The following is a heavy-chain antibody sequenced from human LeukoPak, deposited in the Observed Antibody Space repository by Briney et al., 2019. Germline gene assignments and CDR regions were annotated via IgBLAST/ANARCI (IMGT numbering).Heavy chain of an antibody. V-gene: IGHV3-48*01. Sequence: GGSLRLSCAASGFTFSSYSMNWVRQAPGKGLGWVSYISSSSSTIYYADSVKGRFTISRDNAKNSLYLQMNSLRAEDTAVYYCAREWYYDFRSGYPGALQFDPWGQGTLVTVSS. J-gene: IGHJ5*02. CDR3: AREWYYDFRSGYPGALQFDP. D-gene: IGHD3-3*01. CDR2: ISSSSSTI. CDR1: GFTFSSYS.